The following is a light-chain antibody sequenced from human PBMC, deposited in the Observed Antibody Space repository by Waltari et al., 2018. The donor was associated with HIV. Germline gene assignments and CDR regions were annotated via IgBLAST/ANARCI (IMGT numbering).Light chain of an antibody. J-gene: IGKJ4*01. Sequence: DFVMTQSPDSLAVSLGERATINCKSSHSLLYNSDKKDYLAWYQQKPGQPPKLLILWAPTRQSGFPDRFIGSGSGTVFTLTFSSLQAEDGAVYFFQQYFVIPLTFGGGTKVDLK. V-gene: IGKV4-1*01. CDR3: QQYFVIPLT. CDR1: HSLLYNSDKKDY. CDR2: WAP.